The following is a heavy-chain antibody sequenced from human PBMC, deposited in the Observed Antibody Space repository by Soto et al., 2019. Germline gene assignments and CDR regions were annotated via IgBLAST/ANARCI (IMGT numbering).Heavy chain of an antibody. J-gene: IGHJ4*02. Sequence: PGGSLRLSCAASGFTFSSYWMSWVRQAPGKGLEWVANIKQDGSEKYYVDSVKGRFTISRDNAKNSLYLQMNSLRAEDTAVYYCARAKDILTGYVDYWGQGTLVTVSS. V-gene: IGHV3-7*01. CDR2: IKQDGSEK. CDR3: ARAKDILTGYVDY. D-gene: IGHD3-9*01. CDR1: GFTFSSYW.